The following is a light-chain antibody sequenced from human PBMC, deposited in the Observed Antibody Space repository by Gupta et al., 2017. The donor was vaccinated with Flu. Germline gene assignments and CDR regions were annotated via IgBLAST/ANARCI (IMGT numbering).Light chain of an antibody. CDR1: SSDVGGYDY. CDR3: TSYRNNGPLYV. J-gene: IGLJ1*01. Sequence: QSALTQPASVSGSPGQSITISCTGTSSDVGGYDYVSWYQQHPGKAPKLLISEVTNRPSGVSNRFSGSKSANTASLTISGLQAEDEADYYCTSYRNNGPLYVFGTGTKVTVL. CDR2: EVT. V-gene: IGLV2-14*01.